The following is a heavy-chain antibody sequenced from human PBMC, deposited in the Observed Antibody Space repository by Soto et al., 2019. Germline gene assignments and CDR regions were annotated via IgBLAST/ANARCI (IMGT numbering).Heavy chain of an antibody. CDR3: ARPPSGSFSHFDL. D-gene: IGHD1-26*01. Sequence: PSETLSLTCSVSGGSISSSSYCWAWIRQPPGKGLEWIANVYYTGSTYYNPSFKSRGTITVDRSKNQVSLKLTSVTAADTAVYYCARPPSGSFSHFDLWGQGTPVTVSS. V-gene: IGHV4-39*01. J-gene: IGHJ4*02. CDR1: GGSISSSSYC. CDR2: VYYTGST.